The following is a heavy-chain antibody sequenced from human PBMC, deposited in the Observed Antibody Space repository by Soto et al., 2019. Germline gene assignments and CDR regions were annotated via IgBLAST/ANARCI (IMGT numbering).Heavy chain of an antibody. V-gene: IGHV5-51*01. CDR2: IFTRDSET. Sequence: GESLKISCKGPGHLFNNHWIGWVRQAPGKGLEWMGLIFTRDSETKTSPSFQGHVSFSVDNSINTVYLQWTSLKTTDTGIYFCARGYFDSGHGYDLWGQGTLVTVSS. CDR1: GHLFNNHW. J-gene: IGHJ5*02. D-gene: IGHD3-10*01. CDR3: ARGYFDSGHGYDL.